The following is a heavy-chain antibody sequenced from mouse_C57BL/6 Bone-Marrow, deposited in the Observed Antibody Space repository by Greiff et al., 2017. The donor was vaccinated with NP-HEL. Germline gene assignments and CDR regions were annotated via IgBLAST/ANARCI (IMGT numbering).Heavy chain of an antibody. CDR1: GFNIKNTY. D-gene: IGHD1-1*01. V-gene: IGHV14-3*01. Sequence: EVKLQESVAELVRPGASVKLSCTASGFNIKNTYMHWVKQRPEQGLEWIGRIDPANGNTKYAPKFQGKATITADTSSNTAYLQLSSLTSEDTAIYYCAVHYYGSFYWYFDVWGTGTTVTVSS. CDR2: IDPANGNT. J-gene: IGHJ1*03. CDR3: AVHYYGSFYWYFDV.